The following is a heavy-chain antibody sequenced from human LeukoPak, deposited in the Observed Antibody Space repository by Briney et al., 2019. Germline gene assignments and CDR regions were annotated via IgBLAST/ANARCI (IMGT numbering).Heavy chain of an antibody. Sequence: PSETLSLTCTVSGGSISSYYWSWIRQPPGKGLEWIGYIYYSGSTNYNPSLKSRVTISVDTSKNQFSLKLSSVTAADTAVYYCARDIRPRVESFDYWGQGTLVTVSS. CDR3: ARDIRPRVESFDY. J-gene: IGHJ4*02. CDR2: IYYSGST. CDR1: GGSISSYY. V-gene: IGHV4-59*12. D-gene: IGHD3-3*01.